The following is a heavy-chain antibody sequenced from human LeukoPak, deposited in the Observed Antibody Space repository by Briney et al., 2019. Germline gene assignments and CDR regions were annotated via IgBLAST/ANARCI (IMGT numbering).Heavy chain of an antibody. CDR3: ASSPAYSSSWYAIDN. Sequence: GGSLRLSCAASGFTFTNYDMHWVRQAAGRGLEWVSGIGTAGDTYYPASVKGRFTISRENGKSSLYLQMNSLNAGDTAVYYCASSPAYSSSWYAIDNWGQGTLVTVSS. CDR1: GFTFTNYD. CDR2: IGTAGDT. V-gene: IGHV3-13*01. J-gene: IGHJ4*02. D-gene: IGHD6-13*01.